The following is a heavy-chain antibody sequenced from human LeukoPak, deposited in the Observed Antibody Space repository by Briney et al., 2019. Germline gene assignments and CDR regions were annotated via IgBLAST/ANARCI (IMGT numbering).Heavy chain of an antibody. CDR2: ITGGSTTI. J-gene: IGHJ4*02. CDR3: GRDSDFWSGALDY. Sequence: GGSLRLSCAASGFIFSTYSMNWVRQAPGKGLEWIAYITGGSTTIFYADSVKGRFIISRDNSKNAVYLQMSSLRADDTAVYYCGRDSDFWSGALDYWGQGTPVTVSS. CDR1: GFIFSTYS. V-gene: IGHV3-48*04. D-gene: IGHD3-3*01.